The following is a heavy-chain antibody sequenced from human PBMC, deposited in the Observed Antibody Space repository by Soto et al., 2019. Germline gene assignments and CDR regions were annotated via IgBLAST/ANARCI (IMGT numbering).Heavy chain of an antibody. V-gene: IGHV3-23*01. J-gene: IGHJ4*02. CDR2: ISGSGGST. CDR3: AKDLSAWSGYYNYGSGSYYNVGY. Sequence: GGSLRLSCAASGFTFSSYAMSWVRQAPGKGLEWVSAISGSGGSTYYADSVKGRFTISRDNSKNTLYLQMNSLRAEDTAVYYCAKDLSAWSGYYNYGSGSYYNVGYWGQGTLVTVSS. D-gene: IGHD3-10*01. CDR1: GFTFSSYA.